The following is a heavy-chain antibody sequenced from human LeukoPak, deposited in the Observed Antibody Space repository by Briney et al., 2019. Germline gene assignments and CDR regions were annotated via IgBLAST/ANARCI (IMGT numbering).Heavy chain of an antibody. CDR1: GYTFTGYY. CDR2: INPNSGGT. J-gene: IGHJ4*02. CDR3: ARRVVVVAARTYDY. Sequence: ASVKVSCKASGYTFTGYYMHWVRQAPGQGLEWMGWINPNSGGTNYAQKFQGRVTVTRDTSISTAYMELSRLRSDDTAVYYCARRVVVVAARTYDYWGQGTLVTVSS. V-gene: IGHV1-2*02. D-gene: IGHD2-15*01.